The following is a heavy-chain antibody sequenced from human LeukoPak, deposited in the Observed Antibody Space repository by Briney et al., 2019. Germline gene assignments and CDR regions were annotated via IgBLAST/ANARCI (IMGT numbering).Heavy chain of an antibody. CDR1: GGSISSGDYY. V-gene: IGHV4-30-4*01. CDR3: ARVPPRAAWYYGMDV. J-gene: IGHJ6*02. Sequence: SQTLSLTCTVSGGSISSGDYYWSWIRQPPGKGLEWIGYIYYSGSTNYNPSLKSRVTISVDTSKNQFSLKLSSVTAADTAVYYCARVPPRAAWYYGMDVWGQGTTVTVSS. CDR2: IYYSGST.